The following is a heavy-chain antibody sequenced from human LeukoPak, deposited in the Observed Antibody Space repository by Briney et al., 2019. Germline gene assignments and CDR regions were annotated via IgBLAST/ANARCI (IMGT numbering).Heavy chain of an antibody. CDR3: ASGKKWLPDY. D-gene: IGHD3-22*01. Sequence: PGGSLRLSWAASGFTFSSYAMHWVRQAPGKGLEYVSAISSNGGSTYYANSVKGRFTISRDNSKNTLYLQMGSLRAEDMAVYYCASGKKWLPDYWGQGTLVTVSS. V-gene: IGHV3-64*01. CDR1: GFTFSSYA. CDR2: ISSNGGST. J-gene: IGHJ4*02.